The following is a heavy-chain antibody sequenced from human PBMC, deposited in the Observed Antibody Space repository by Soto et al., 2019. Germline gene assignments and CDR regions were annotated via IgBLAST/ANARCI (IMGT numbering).Heavy chain of an antibody. CDR2: IYPGDSDT. CDR3: ARRGYSYGYYFDY. J-gene: IGHJ4*02. D-gene: IGHD5-18*01. V-gene: IGHV5-51*01. Sequence: PGESLKLSCKGSGYSFTPYWIGWVRQMPGKGLEWMGIIYPGDSDTRYSPSFQGQVTISADKSISTAYLQWSSLKASDTAMYYCARRGYSYGYYFDYWGQGTLVTVSS. CDR1: GYSFTPYW.